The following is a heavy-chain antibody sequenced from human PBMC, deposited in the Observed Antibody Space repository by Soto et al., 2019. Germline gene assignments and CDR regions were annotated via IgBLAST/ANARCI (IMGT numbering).Heavy chain of an antibody. Sequence: QVQLQESGPGLAKPSETLSLTCTVSGGSISTYYWSWIRQPPGKGLEWIGYFYYSGSTNYNPSLRSRRTISVDTSTNQFSLKLSSVTAADTAVYYCARGGWRHIDYWGQGTLVTVSS. J-gene: IGHJ4*02. D-gene: IGHD3-3*01. CDR1: GGSISTYY. V-gene: IGHV4-59*08. CDR2: FYYSGST. CDR3: ARGGWRHIDY.